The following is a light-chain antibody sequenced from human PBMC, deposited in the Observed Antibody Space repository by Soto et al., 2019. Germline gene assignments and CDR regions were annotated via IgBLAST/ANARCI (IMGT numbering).Light chain of an antibody. J-gene: IGLJ2*01. CDR3: SSYTSSSTLV. Sequence: QYALTQPASVSGSPGQSITISCTGTSSDVGGYNYVSWYQQHPGKAPKLMIYEVSNRPSGVSNRFSGSTSGNTASLTISGLQAEDEADYYCSSYTSSSTLVFGGGTKVTVL. V-gene: IGLV2-14*01. CDR1: SSDVGGYNY. CDR2: EVS.